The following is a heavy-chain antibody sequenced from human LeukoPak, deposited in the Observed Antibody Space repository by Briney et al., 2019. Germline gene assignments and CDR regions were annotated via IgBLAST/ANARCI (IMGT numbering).Heavy chain of an antibody. V-gene: IGHV4-59*01. CDR2: IYYSGST. Sequence: SETLSLTCTVSGGSISSYYWSWIRQPPGKGLEWIGYIYYSGSTNYNPSLKSRVTISVDTSKNQFSLKLSSVTAADTAVYYCARDLRYYDFWSGYSDWGQGTLVTVSP. J-gene: IGHJ4*02. D-gene: IGHD3-3*01. CDR3: ARDLRYYDFWSGYSD. CDR1: GGSISSYY.